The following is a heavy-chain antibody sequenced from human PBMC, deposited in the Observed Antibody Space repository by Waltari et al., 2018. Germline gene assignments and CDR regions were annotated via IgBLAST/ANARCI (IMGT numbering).Heavy chain of an antibody. Sequence: QVQLQESGPGLVKPSETLSLTCTVSGGSISSSYCSWIRQPPGRRMEWIGYIYYSGSTNYNPSLKSRVTISVDTSKNQFSLKLSSVTAADTAVYYCAREFSYYYDSSGYHNWFDPWGQGTRVTVSS. CDR1: GGSISSSY. V-gene: IGHV4-59*01. D-gene: IGHD3-22*01. CDR2: IYYSGST. CDR3: AREFSYYYDSSGYHNWFDP. J-gene: IGHJ5*02.